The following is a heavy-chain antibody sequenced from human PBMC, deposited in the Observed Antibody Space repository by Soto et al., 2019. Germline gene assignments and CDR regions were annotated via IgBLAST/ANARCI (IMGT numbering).Heavy chain of an antibody. CDR3: ARLRGYYYGMDV. V-gene: IGHV4-39*01. CDR1: GGSISSSSYY. Sequence: KTSETLSLTCTVSGGSISSSSYYWGWIRQPPGKGLEWIGSIYYSGSTYYNPSLKSRVTISVDTSKNQFSLKLSSVTAADTAVYYCARLRGYYYGMDVWGQGTTVTVSS. D-gene: IGHD3-10*01. J-gene: IGHJ6*02. CDR2: IYYSGST.